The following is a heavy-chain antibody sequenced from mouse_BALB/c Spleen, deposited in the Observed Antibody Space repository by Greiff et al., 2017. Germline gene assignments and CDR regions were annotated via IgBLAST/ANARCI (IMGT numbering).Heavy chain of an antibody. V-gene: IGHV3-2*02. CDR3: ARREQLGGYAMDY. D-gene: IGHD3-1*01. J-gene: IGHJ4*01. Sequence: EVKLQESGPGLVKPSQSLSLTCTVTGYSITSDYAWNWIRQFPGNKLEWMGYISYSGSTSYNPSLKSRISITRDTSKNQFFLQLNSVTTEDTATYYCARREQLGGYAMDYWGQGTSVTVSS. CDR1: GYSITSDYA. CDR2: ISYSGST.